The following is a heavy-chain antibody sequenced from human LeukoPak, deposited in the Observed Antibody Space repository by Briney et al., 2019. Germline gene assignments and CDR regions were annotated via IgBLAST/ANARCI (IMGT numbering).Heavy chain of an antibody. Sequence: ASVKVSCKASGYTFTSYGFSWVRQAPAQGLEWMGWISAYSGTTNYAQKLQGGVTMTTDTPTSTAYMELRSLRSDDTDVYYCARDSSAYYYDSSGYYLGIKSYYFDYWGQGTLVTVSS. J-gene: IGHJ4*02. CDR1: GYTFTSYG. CDR2: ISAYSGTT. V-gene: IGHV1-18*01. D-gene: IGHD3-22*01. CDR3: ARDSSAYYYDSSGYYLGIKSYYFDY.